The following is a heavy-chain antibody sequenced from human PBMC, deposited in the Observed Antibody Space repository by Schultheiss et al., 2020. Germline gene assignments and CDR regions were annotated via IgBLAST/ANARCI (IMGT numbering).Heavy chain of an antibody. J-gene: IGHJ1*01. CDR3: ARQIVGGSFSGYLQL. D-gene: IGHD1-26*01. V-gene: IGHV5-51*01. CDR1: GYSFTSYW. Sequence: VESLKISCKGSGYSFTSYWIGWVRQMPGKGLEWMGIIYPGDSDTRYSPSFQGQVTISADKSISTAYLQWSSLKASDTAMYYCARQIVGGSFSGYLQLWGQGTLVTVSS. CDR2: IYPGDSDT.